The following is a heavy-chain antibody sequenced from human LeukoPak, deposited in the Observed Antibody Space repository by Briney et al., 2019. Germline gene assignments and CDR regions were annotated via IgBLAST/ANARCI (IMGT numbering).Heavy chain of an antibody. V-gene: IGHV3-66*01. CDR2: IYSGGST. CDR1: EFSVGSNY. J-gene: IGHJ4*02. CDR3: ARDGEFYYDSSSY. Sequence: GGSLRLSCAASEFSVGSNYMTWVRQAPGKGLEWVSLIYSGGSTYYADSVKGRFTISRDNSKNTLYLQMNSLRAEDTAVYYCARDGEFYYDSSSYWGQGSLVTVSS. D-gene: IGHD3-22*01.